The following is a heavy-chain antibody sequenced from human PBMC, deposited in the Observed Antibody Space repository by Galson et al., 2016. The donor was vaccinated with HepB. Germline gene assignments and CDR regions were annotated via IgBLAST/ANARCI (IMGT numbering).Heavy chain of an antibody. V-gene: IGHV4-59*01. J-gene: IGHJ6*02. Sequence: LSLTCTLSGGSIMGYFWNWLRQAPEKRPEWIGFVSYDGKTSYNPSLKSRVTISPDRSNNQFSLRLTSMMPADTAVYYCVRDVPWEGYSQQVWGPGTTVTVS. D-gene: IGHD4-11*01. CDR1: GGSIMGYF. CDR3: VRDVPWEGYSQQV. CDR2: VSYDGKT.